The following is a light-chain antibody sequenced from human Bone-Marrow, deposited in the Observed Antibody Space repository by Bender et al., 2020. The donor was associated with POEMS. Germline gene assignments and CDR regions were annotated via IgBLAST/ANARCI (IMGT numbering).Light chain of an antibody. V-gene: IGLV3-1*01. Sequence: SFELKQPPLVSVSPGQTARITCSGDAFPRKYAYWYQQKSGQAPVLVLYQDFKRPSGIPERFSGSNSGNTATLTISGTQAMDEADYYCQAWDSSTVVFGGGTKLTVL. CDR1: AFPRKY. CDR2: QDF. CDR3: QAWDSSTVV. J-gene: IGLJ2*01.